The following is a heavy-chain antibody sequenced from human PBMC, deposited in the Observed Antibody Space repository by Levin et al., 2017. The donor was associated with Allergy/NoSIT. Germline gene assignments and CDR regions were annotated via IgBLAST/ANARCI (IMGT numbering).Heavy chain of an antibody. D-gene: IGHD5-24*01. CDR1: GYTFTGYY. V-gene: IGHV1-2*02. CDR2: INPNSGGT. Sequence: ASVKVSCKASGYTFTGYYMHWVRQAPGQGLEWMGWINPNSGGTNYAQKFQGRVTMTRDTSISTAYMELSRLRSDDTAVYYCARELEGRDGYKAPHDAFDIWGQGTMVTVSS. CDR3: ARELEGRDGYKAPHDAFDI. J-gene: IGHJ3*02.